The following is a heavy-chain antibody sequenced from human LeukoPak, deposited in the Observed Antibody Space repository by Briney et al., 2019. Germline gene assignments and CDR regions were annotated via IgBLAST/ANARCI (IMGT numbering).Heavy chain of an antibody. Sequence: GGSLRLSCAASGFTFSSYAMHWVRQAPGKGLEWVAVISYDGSNKYYADSVKGRITISRDNSKNTLYLQMNSLRAEDTAVYYCARDRVGATDYFDYWGQGTLVTVSS. J-gene: IGHJ4*02. CDR3: ARDRVGATDYFDY. D-gene: IGHD1-26*01. CDR1: GFTFSSYA. CDR2: ISYDGSNK. V-gene: IGHV3-30-3*01.